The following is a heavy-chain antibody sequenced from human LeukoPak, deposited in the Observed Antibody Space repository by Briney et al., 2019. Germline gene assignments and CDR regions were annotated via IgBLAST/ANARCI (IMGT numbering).Heavy chain of an antibody. J-gene: IGHJ6*03. V-gene: IGHV1-2*02. CDR3: ARGLYGSGTTGYLSYMDV. Sequence: ASVKVSCKASGYTFTGYYMHWVRQAPGQGLEWMGWINPNSGGTNYAQKFQGRVTMTRGTSISTAYMEVSSLRPDDTEVYFCARGLYGSGTTGYLSYMDVWGKGTTVTISS. CDR2: INPNSGGT. D-gene: IGHD3-10*01. CDR1: GYTFTGYY.